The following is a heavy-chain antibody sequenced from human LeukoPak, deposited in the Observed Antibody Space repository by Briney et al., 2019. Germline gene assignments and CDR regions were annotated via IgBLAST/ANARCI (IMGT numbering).Heavy chain of an antibody. Sequence: GGSLRLSCAASGFTFSSYWMSWVRQAPGKGLEWVANIKQDGSEKYYVDSVKGRFTISRDNAKNSLYLQMNSLRAEDTAVYYCARDSPTVVTTGVDYWGQGTLVAVSS. V-gene: IGHV3-7*01. J-gene: IGHJ4*02. D-gene: IGHD4-23*01. CDR2: IKQDGSEK. CDR1: GFTFSSYW. CDR3: ARDSPTVVTTGVDY.